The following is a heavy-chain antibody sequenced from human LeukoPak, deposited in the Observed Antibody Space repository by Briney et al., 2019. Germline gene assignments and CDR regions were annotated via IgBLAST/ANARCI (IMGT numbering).Heavy chain of an antibody. Sequence: ASVKVSCKASGGTFSSYAISWVRQALGQGLEWMGGIIPIFGTANYAQKFQGRVTITADESTSTAYMELSSLRSEDTAVYYCARESGSSGYAFDIWGQGTMVTVSS. CDR3: ARESGSSGYAFDI. V-gene: IGHV1-69*13. J-gene: IGHJ3*02. CDR1: GGTFSSYA. D-gene: IGHD6-6*01. CDR2: IIPIFGTA.